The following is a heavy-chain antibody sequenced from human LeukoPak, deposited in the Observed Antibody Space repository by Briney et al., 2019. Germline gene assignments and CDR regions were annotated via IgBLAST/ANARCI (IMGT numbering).Heavy chain of an antibody. J-gene: IGHJ4*02. CDR1: GFTFSSYA. D-gene: IGHD3-10*01. CDR2: ISGSGGST. Sequence: SGGSLRLSCAASGFTFSSYAMSWVRQAPGKGLEWVSAISGSGGSTYYADSVKGRFTISRDNSKNTLYLQMNSLRAEDTAVYYCAEYRIPNYYGSGSYLESWGPGALVTVSS. V-gene: IGHV3-23*01. CDR3: AEYRIPNYYGSGSYLES.